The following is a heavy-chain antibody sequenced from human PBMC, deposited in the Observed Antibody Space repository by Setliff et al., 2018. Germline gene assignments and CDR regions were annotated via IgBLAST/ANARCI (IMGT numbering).Heavy chain of an antibody. J-gene: IGHJ6*02. CDR3: TTSPISSGRHSNFDYNMDV. CDR1: GFTFSSYI. Sequence: PGGSLRLSCAASGFTFSSYIMNWVRQAPGKGLEWVGRIKRITDSGTTDHAAPVKGRFTVSRDDSISTLYLQMNSLKTEDTAVYYCTTSPISSGRHSNFDYNMDVWGQGTTVTVSS. D-gene: IGHD3-22*01. V-gene: IGHV3-15*01. CDR2: IKRITDSGTT.